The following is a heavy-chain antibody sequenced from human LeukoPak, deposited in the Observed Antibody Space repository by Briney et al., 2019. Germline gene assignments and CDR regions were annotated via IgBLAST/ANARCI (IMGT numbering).Heavy chain of an antibody. J-gene: IGHJ4*02. D-gene: IGHD3-22*01. Sequence: GGSLRLSCAASGFTFSSYSMNWVRQAPGKGLEWVSAISGSGGSTYYADSVKGRFTISRDNSKNTLYLQMNSLRAEDTAVYYCAKGPRGYYGYWGQGTLVTVSS. CDR1: GFTFSSYS. CDR2: ISGSGGST. V-gene: IGHV3-23*01. CDR3: AKGPRGYYGY.